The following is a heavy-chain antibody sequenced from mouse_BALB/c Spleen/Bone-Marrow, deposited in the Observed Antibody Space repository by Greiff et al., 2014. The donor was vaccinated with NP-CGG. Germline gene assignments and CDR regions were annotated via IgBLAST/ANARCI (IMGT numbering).Heavy chain of an antibody. CDR3: ARYGY. Sequence: VQLQQPGAELVKPGASVKLTCTGSGFNIKDTYMHWVKQRPEQGLEWIGRIDAANGNSKYDPKFQGKATITADTSSNTGYLQLSSLTSEDTAVYYYARYGYWGQGTSVTVSS. V-gene: IGHV14-3*02. CDR2: IDAANGNS. J-gene: IGHJ4*01. CDR1: GFNIKDTY. D-gene: IGHD1-1*02.